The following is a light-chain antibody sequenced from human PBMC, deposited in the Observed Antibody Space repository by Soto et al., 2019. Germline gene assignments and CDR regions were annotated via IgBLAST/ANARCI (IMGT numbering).Light chain of an antibody. V-gene: IGKV3-15*01. CDR1: QSVSSN. CDR2: GAS. Sequence: EIVMTQSPATLSVSPGERATLSCRASQSVSSNFAWYQQKPGQAPRLLIYGASTRATGIAATFSGSGSGTEFTRTISSLQSEDFAVFYCQQYDNWPITFGQGTRPEIK. J-gene: IGKJ5*01. CDR3: QQYDNWPIT.